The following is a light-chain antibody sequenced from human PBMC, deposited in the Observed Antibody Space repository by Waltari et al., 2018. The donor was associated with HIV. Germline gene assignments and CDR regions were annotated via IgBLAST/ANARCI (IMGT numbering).Light chain of an antibody. Sequence: QSVLTQPPSVSAAPGQKVTISCSGSSSNIGNNYVSWYQQLPGTAPKLLIYDNNKRPSGIPDRFPGSKSGTSATLGSTGLQTGDEADYYCGTWDSSLSAVVFGGGTKLTVL. V-gene: IGLV1-51*01. CDR1: SSNIGNNY. J-gene: IGLJ2*01. CDR2: DNN. CDR3: GTWDSSLSAVV.